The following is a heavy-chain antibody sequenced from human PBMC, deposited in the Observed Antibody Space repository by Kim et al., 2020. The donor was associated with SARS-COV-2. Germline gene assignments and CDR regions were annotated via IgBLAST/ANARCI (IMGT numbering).Heavy chain of an antibody. J-gene: IGHJ6*02. V-gene: IGHV4-4*02. CDR3: ARFQSGGMDV. Sequence: HPSLKSRVTTSVDQSKNQFSLKLSSVTAADTAVYYCARFQSGGMDVWGQGTTVTVSS. D-gene: IGHD3-10*01.